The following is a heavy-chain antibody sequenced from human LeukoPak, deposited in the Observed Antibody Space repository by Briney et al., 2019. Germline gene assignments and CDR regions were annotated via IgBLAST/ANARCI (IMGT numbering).Heavy chain of an antibody. V-gene: IGHV3-30*18. J-gene: IGHJ4*02. CDR2: ISYDGSNK. CDR3: AKDFPEDFDY. Sequence: PGRSLRLSCAASGFTFSSYGMHWVRQAPGKGLGWVAVISYDGSNKYYADSVKGRFTISRDNSKNTLYLQMNSLRAEDTAVYYCAKDFPEDFDYWGQGTLVTVSS. CDR1: GFTFSSYG.